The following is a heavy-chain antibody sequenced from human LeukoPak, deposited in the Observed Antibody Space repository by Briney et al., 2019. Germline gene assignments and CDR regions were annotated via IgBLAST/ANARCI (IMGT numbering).Heavy chain of an antibody. Sequence: PGGSLRLSCAASGFAFSDFSMNWVRQAPGEGLEWVANTRGSGSGRGSGNYYAVPVKGRFTISRDDAKNSLYLQMNSLRAEDTAFYYCAKDDNWGFDYWGQGALVTVSS. CDR3: AKDDNWGFDY. D-gene: IGHD7-27*01. V-gene: IGHV3-21*05. CDR1: GFAFSDFS. CDR2: TRGSGSGRGSGN. J-gene: IGHJ4*02.